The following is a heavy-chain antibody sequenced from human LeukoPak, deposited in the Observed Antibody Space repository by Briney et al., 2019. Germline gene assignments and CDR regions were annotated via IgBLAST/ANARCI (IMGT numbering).Heavy chain of an antibody. D-gene: IGHD5-18*01. Sequence: PGGSPRLSCAASGFSFSTFSMHWVRQAPGKGLEYVSSISSNGGNKYYADSVKGRFTISRDNFKNTMFLQMGSLRTEDTAVYYCARELCDTNKCCPWSLQYWGQGTLVTVSS. J-gene: IGHJ1*01. CDR1: GFSFSTFS. CDR3: ARELCDTNKCCPWSLQY. CDR2: ISSNGGNK. V-gene: IGHV3-64*02.